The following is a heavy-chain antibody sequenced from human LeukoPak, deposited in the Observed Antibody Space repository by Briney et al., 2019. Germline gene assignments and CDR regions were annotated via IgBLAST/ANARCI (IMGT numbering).Heavy chain of an antibody. Sequence: SETLSLTCSVSGGAITSNPWGWTRQTPGKGLEWLGYIHASGRAGYNPSLESRVFLSVDTSRNHFSLRLTSVTAADTAIYYCARHTQYGDYNPYDVWGQGKMVTVSS. CDR1: GGAITSNP. CDR3: ARHTQYGDYNPYDV. CDR2: IHASGRA. D-gene: IGHD4-17*01. V-gene: IGHV4-4*09. J-gene: IGHJ3*01.